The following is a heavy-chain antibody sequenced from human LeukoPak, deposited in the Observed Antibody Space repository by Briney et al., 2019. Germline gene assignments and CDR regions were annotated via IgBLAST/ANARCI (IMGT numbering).Heavy chain of an antibody. V-gene: IGHV3-21*01. Sequence: PGGSLRLSCAASGFTFSSYSVNWVRQAPGKGLEWVSSISSSSSYIYYADSVKGRFTISRDNAKNSLYLQMNSLRAEDTAVYYCAREGSYSSSPTSHFDYWGQGTLVTVSS. CDR1: GFTFSSYS. D-gene: IGHD6-6*01. CDR2: ISSSSSYI. J-gene: IGHJ4*02. CDR3: AREGSYSSSPTSHFDY.